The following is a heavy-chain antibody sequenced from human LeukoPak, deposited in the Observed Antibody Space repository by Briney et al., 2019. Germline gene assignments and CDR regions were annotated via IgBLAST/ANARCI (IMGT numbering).Heavy chain of an antibody. CDR1: GFTFDGYT. J-gene: IGHJ5*02. Sequence: GGSLRLSCAASGFTFDGYTMHWVRQAPGKGLEWVSLISWDGDNTYYADSVKGRFTISRDNSKNTLYLQMNSLRAEDTAVYYCAVVVPAAIGWFDPWGQGTLVTVSS. D-gene: IGHD2-2*01. V-gene: IGHV3-43*01. CDR2: ISWDGDNT. CDR3: AVVVPAAIGWFDP.